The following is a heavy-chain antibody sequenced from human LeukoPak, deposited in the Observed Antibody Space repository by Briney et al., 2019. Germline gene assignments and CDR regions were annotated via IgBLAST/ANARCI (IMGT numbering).Heavy chain of an antibody. CDR2: ISYDGSNK. CDR1: GFTFSSYA. Sequence: GGSLRLSCAASGFTFSSYAMHWVRQAPGKGLEWVAVISYDGSNKYYADSVKGRFTISRDNSKNTLYLQMNSLRAEDTAVYYCARDIIDESSGLYYYYGMDVWGQGTTVTVSS. CDR3: ARDIIDESSGLYYYYGMDV. V-gene: IGHV3-30-3*01. J-gene: IGHJ6*02. D-gene: IGHD2-15*01.